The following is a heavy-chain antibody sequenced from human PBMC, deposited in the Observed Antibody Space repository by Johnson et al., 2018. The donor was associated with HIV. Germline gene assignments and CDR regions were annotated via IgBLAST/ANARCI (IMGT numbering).Heavy chain of an antibody. CDR2: ISGGSAGT. CDR1: GFTFSSYW. J-gene: IGHJ3*02. CDR3: AKEHPDGGAFDI. D-gene: IGHD3-16*01. Sequence: VQLVESGGGLVQPGGSLRLSCAASGFTFSSYWMSWVRQAPGKGLEWIAYISGGSAGTFYADSVKGRFTISRDNGNKVVYLQINSLRAEDTAVFYWAKEHPDGGAFDIWGQGTLVTVSS. V-gene: IGHV3-48*04.